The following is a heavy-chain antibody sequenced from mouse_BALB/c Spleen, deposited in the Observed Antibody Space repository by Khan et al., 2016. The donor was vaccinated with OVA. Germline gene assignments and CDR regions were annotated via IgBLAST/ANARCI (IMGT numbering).Heavy chain of an antibody. Sequence: VESGPELKKPGETVKISCKASGYTFTNYGMNWVKQAPGKGLKWMGWINTYTGEATYADDFKGRFAFSLETSASTAFLQINNLKNEDTATYFCARSNSYWYFDYWGAGTTVTVSA. CDR1: GYTFTNYG. V-gene: IGHV9-3-1*01. J-gene: IGHJ1*01. D-gene: IGHD4-1*02. CDR3: ARSNSYWYFDY. CDR2: INTYTGEA.